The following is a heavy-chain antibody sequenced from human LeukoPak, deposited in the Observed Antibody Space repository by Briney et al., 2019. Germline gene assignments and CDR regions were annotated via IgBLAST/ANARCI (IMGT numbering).Heavy chain of an antibody. J-gene: IGHJ6*03. V-gene: IGHV4-4*07. D-gene: IGHD2-2*01. Sequence: PSETLSLTCTVSGGSISSYYWSWIRQPAGKGLEWIGRIYTSGSTNYNPSLKSRVTMSVDTSKNQFSLKLSSVTAADTAVYYCARDGCSSTSCYAYYYYYYMDVWGKGTTVTVSS. CDR1: GGSISSYY. CDR3: ARDGCSSTSCYAYYYYYYMDV. CDR2: IYTSGST.